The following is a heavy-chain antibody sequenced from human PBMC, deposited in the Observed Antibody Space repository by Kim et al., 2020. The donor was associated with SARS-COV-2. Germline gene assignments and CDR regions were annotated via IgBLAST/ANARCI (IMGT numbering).Heavy chain of an antibody. V-gene: IGHV1-3*01. J-gene: IGHJ3*01. D-gene: IGHD3-22*01. CDR2: T. Sequence: TRYSQKLQSRSTITRDTPTSTAYMELSSLRSEDTAVYYCAREGREGGYLNWGQGTMVTVSS. CDR3: AREGREGGYLN.